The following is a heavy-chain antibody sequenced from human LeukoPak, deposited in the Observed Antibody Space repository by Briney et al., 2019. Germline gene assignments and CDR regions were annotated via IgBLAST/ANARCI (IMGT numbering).Heavy chain of an antibody. CDR3: ARHYGP. Sequence: SETLSLTCAVYGGSFSGYYCSWIRQPPGKGLEWIGSIYDSGSTYYNPSLKSRVTISVDTSKNQFSLKLNSVTAADTAVYYCARHYGPWGQGTLVTVSS. D-gene: IGHD3-16*01. CDR1: GGSFSGYY. CDR2: IYDSGST. V-gene: IGHV4-34*01. J-gene: IGHJ5*02.